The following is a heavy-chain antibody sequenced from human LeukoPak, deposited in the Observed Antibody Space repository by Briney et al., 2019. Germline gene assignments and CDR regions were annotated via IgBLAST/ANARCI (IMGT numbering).Heavy chain of an antibody. CDR2: IYSGGST. J-gene: IGHJ4*02. V-gene: IGHV3-53*01. CDR1: GFTVSSNF. Sequence: GGSLGPSFAASGFTVSSNFMSWVRQAPGEGLEWVSVIYSGGSTYYADSVKGRFTISRDNSKNTLYLQMNSLRAEDTAVYYCASDYGGHYYFDYWGQGTLVTVSS. CDR3: ASDYGGHYYFDY. D-gene: IGHD4-23*01.